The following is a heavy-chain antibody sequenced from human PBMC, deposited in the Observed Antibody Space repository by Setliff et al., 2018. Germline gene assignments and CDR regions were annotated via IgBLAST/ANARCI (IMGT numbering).Heavy chain of an antibody. J-gene: IGHJ3*02. CDR1: GGSISSGGYY. CDR3: ARVALVVVIRNAFDI. D-gene: IGHD2-21*01. V-gene: IGHV4-31*03. CDR2: IYYSGST. Sequence: PSETLSLTCTVSGGSISSGGYYWSWIRQHPGKGLEWIGYIYYSGSTYYNPPLKSRVTISVDTSKNQFSLKLSSVTAADTAVYYCARVALVVVIRNAFDIWGQGTMVTVSS.